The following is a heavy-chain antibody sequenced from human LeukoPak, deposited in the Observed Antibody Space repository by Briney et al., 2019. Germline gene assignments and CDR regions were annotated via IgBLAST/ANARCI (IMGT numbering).Heavy chain of an antibody. CDR1: GLTVSSNS. V-gene: IGHV3-53*01. Sequence: GGSLRLSCAAAGLTVSSNSMSWVRQAPGKGLEWVSFIYSGGSTYYADSVKGRFTISRDNSKNTLYLQMNSLRADDTAVYYCARRAGAYSHPYDYWGQGTLVTVSS. CDR3: ARRAGAYSHPYDY. D-gene: IGHD4/OR15-4a*01. J-gene: IGHJ4*02. CDR2: IYSGGST.